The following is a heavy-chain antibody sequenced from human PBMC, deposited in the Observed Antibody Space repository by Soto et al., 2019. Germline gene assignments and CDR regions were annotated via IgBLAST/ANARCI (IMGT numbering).Heavy chain of an antibody. D-gene: IGHD3-9*01. CDR2: ISPDGDTV. CDR1: GFTFSSYE. CDR3: ARDPHKRWFFDY. J-gene: IGHJ4*02. Sequence: PGGSLRLSCAASGFTFSSYEMNWVRQAPGKGLEWLAYISPDGDTVYYADSVKGRVSISRDNAESLLYLQMNSLRAEDTAVYFCARDPHKRWFFDYWGQGALVTVSS. V-gene: IGHV3-48*03.